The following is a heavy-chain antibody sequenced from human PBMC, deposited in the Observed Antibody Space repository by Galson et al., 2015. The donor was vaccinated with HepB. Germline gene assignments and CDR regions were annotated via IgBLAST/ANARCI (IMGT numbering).Heavy chain of an antibody. CDR1: GGSISNNAYY. V-gene: IGHV4-39*07. Sequence: LSLTCTVSGGSISNNAYYWGWIRQPPGKGLEWIGTIYYSGTTYYNPSPKSRVTLSIDTSKNQFSLKLTSVTAADTAVYYCARQGLLVVNNFYFDLWGRGTLVTISS. D-gene: IGHD2-8*02. CDR3: ARQGLLVVNNFYFDL. J-gene: IGHJ2*01. CDR2: IYYSGTT.